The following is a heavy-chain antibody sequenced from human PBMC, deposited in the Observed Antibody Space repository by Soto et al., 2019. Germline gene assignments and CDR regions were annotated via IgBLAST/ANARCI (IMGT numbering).Heavy chain of an antibody. CDR3: ARDNDY. J-gene: IGHJ4*02. CDR2: ISAYNGNT. CDR1: GGTFSKFA. Sequence: ASVKVYCKASGGTFSKFAINWVRQAPDQGLEWMGWISAYNGNTNYAQKLQGRVTMTTDTSTSTAYMELSSLRSEDTAVFYCARDNDYWGQGTLVTVSS. V-gene: IGHV1-18*01.